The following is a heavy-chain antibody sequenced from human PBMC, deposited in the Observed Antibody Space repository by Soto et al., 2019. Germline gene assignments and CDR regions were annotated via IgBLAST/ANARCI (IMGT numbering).Heavy chain of an antibody. CDR1: GYSFTSYW. J-gene: IGHJ4*02. CDR3: ARLERLDISYGSGSHIDY. CDR2: IYPGDSDT. Sequence: EVQLVQSGAEVKKPGESLKISCKGSGYSFTSYWIGWVRQMPGKGLEWMGIIYPGDSDTRYSPSFQGQVTVSADKSITTAYLQWSSLKASGTAMYYCARLERLDISYGSGSHIDYWGQGTLVTVSS. V-gene: IGHV5-51*03. D-gene: IGHD3-10*01.